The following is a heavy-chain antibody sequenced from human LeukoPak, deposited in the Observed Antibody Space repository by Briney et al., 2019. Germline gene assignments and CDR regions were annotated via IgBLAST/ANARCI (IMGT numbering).Heavy chain of an antibody. V-gene: IGHV3-23*01. CDR2: ISGSGGST. D-gene: IGHD2-15*01. CDR1: GFTFSSYA. J-gene: IGHJ4*02. CDR3: AKGYCSGGSCALDY. Sequence: GGSLRLSCAASGFTFSSYAMSWVRQAPGKGLEWVSAISGSGGSTYYADSVKGRFTISRDNSKNTLYLQMNSLRAEDTAVYYCAKGYCSGGSCALDYWGQRTLVTVSS.